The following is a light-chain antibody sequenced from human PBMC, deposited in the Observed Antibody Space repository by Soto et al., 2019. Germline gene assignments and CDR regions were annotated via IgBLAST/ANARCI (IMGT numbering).Light chain of an antibody. CDR2: AAS. Sequence: DIQMTQSPSSLSASVGDRVTITCRASQSISSYLNWYQQKPGKAPKLLIYAASSLQSGVPSRFSGSGSGTDFTLTISCLQPEDFAIYYCQQSYSTPVAFGQGTRLEIK. CDR1: QSISSY. CDR3: QQSYSTPVA. V-gene: IGKV1-39*01. J-gene: IGKJ5*01.